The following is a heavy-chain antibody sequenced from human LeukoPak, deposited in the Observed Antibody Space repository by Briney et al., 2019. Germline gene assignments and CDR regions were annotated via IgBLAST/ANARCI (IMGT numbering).Heavy chain of an antibody. CDR3: ARGTWTWYEVTTEEPNFDY. Sequence: SVKVSCKASGGTFSSYTISWVRQAPGQGVEWMGWIIPILGIANYAQKFQGRVTITADKSTSTAYMELSSLRSEDTAVYYCARGTWTWYEVTTEEPNFDYWGQGTLVTVSS. CDR1: GGTFSSYT. J-gene: IGHJ4*02. CDR2: IIPILGIA. V-gene: IGHV1-69*10. D-gene: IGHD4-17*01.